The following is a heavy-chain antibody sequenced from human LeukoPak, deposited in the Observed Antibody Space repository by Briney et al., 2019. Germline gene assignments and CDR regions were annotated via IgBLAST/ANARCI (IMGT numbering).Heavy chain of an antibody. J-gene: IGHJ4*02. CDR1: GYTFPNYD. D-gene: IGHD3-22*01. V-gene: IGHV1-8*01. CDR2: MNPHSGNT. CDR3: ARGKRYYDSSGYYSRYFDY. Sequence: SVKVSCKASGYTFPNYDIKWVLEATGQGHEWMGWMNPHSGNTGHAQKFQGRVTMTRNTSISTAYMELSSLRSEDTAVYYCARGKRYYDSSGYYSRYFDYWGQRTLVTVSS.